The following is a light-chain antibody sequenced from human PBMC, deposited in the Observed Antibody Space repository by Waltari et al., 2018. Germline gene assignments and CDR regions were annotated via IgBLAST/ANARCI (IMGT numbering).Light chain of an antibody. CDR2: KAS. V-gene: IGKV1-5*03. J-gene: IGKJ4*01. CDR3: HQYNSYSPGVT. CDR1: QSILTW. Sequence: DIQMTQSPSTLYASVGDRVTITCRASQSILTWLAWYQQKPGKAPKLLIYKASTLESGVPSRCSVSGSGTEFTLTISSLQPDDFATYYCHQYNSYSPGVTFGGGTKVEIK.